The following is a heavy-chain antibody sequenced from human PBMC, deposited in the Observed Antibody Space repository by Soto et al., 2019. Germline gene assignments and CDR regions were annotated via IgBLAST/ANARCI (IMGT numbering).Heavy chain of an antibody. Sequence: VASVKVSCKVSGYTLTELSMHWVRQAPGKGLEWMGGFDPEDGETIYAQKFQGRVTMTEDTSTDTAYMELSSLRSEDTAVYYCATVKDYGDYAWFDPWGQGTLVTVSS. J-gene: IGHJ5*02. CDR3: ATVKDYGDYAWFDP. CDR1: GYTLTELS. CDR2: FDPEDGET. V-gene: IGHV1-24*01. D-gene: IGHD4-17*01.